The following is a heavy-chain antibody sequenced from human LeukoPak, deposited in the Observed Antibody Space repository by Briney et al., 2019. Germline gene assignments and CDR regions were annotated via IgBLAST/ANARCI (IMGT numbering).Heavy chain of an antibody. D-gene: IGHD5-12*01. J-gene: IGHJ6*03. CDR3: ARRLRYYYYYMDV. CDR2: INHSGST. CDR1: GGSFSGYY. V-gene: IGHV4-34*01. Sequence: PSETLSLTCAVYGGSFSGYYWSWIRQPPGKGLEWIGEINHSGSTNYNPSLKSRVTISVDTSKNQFSLKLSSVTAADTAVYYCARRLRYYYYYMDVWGKGTTVTVSS.